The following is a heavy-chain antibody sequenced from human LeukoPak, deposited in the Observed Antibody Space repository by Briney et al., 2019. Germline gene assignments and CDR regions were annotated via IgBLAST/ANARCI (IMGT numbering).Heavy chain of an antibody. Sequence: GGSLRLSCAASGFTFSSYAMSWVRQAPGKGLEWVSAISGSGTSAYYADSVKGRFTISRDNSKNTLYVQMNSLRVEDTAVYYCAKDKGFDPWGQGTLATVSS. CDR3: AKDKGFDP. V-gene: IGHV3-23*01. CDR1: GFTFSSYA. J-gene: IGHJ5*02. CDR2: ISGSGTSA.